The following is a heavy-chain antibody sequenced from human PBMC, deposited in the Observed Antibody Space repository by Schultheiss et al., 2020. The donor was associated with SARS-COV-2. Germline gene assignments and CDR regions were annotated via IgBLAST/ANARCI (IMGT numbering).Heavy chain of an antibody. CDR1: GFTFSSCA. CDR2: ISGSGGST. V-gene: IGHV3-23*01. D-gene: IGHD3-3*02. J-gene: IGHJ4*02. Sequence: GGSLRLSCAASGFTFSSCAMSWVRQAPGKGLEWVSSISGSGGSTYYADSVKGRFTISRDNSKNTLYLQMNSLRAEDTAVYYCARGRADTLSSLFFDYWGQGTLVTVSS. CDR3: ARGRADTLSSLFFDY.